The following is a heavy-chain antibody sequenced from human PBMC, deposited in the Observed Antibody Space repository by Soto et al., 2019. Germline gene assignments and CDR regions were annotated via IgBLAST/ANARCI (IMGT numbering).Heavy chain of an antibody. Sequence: GGTLRLSCAASGFTFSSYAMSWNRQAPGKGLEWVSAISGSGGRTNYADSVKCRFTISRANSKNTLYLQMNSLRAEDTAVYYCAKEYQQLSGGAFDIWGQGTVVTVSS. J-gene: IGHJ3*02. V-gene: IGHV3-23*01. CDR1: GFTFSSYA. D-gene: IGHD6-13*01. CDR2: ISGSGGRT. CDR3: AKEYQQLSGGAFDI.